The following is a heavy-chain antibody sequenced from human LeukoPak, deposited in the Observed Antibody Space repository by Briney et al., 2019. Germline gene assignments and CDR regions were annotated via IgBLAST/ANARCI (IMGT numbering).Heavy chain of an antibody. CDR2: VSGRGDAT. V-gene: IGHV3-23*01. CDR3: AKAPPAATNYYYGMDV. CDR1: GFTVSSNY. Sequence: GGSLRLSCAASGFTVSSNYMSWVRQAPGKGLEWVSAVSGRGDATYYADSVKGRFTISRDDSKNTLYLQMNSLRAEDTAVYHCAKAPPAATNYYYGMDVWGQGTTVTVSS. D-gene: IGHD2-15*01. J-gene: IGHJ6*02.